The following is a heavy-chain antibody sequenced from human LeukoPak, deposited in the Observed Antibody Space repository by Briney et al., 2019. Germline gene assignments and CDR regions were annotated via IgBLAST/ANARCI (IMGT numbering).Heavy chain of an antibody. CDR3: ARGGYTYGFDAFDF. Sequence: SETLSLTCTVSGYSISSGYYWGWIRQPPGKGLEWIGYKYYSGRTNYNPSLKSRVTISVDTSKNQISLKLSSVTAADTAVYYCARGGYTYGFDAFDFWGQGTMVTVSS. V-gene: IGHV4-61*01. CDR1: GYSISSGYY. CDR2: KYYSGRT. J-gene: IGHJ3*01. D-gene: IGHD5-18*01.